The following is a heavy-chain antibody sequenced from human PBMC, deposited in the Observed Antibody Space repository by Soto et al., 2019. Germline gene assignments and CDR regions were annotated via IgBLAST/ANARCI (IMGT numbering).Heavy chain of an antibody. J-gene: IGHJ6*02. D-gene: IGHD5-12*01. CDR1: GYSFTSYW. CDR3: AISPSVVATTEGYGMDV. Sequence: PGESLKISCKGSGYSFTSYWISWVRQMPGKGLEWMGRIDPSDSYTNYSPSFQGHVTISADKSISAAYLQWSSLKASDTAMYYCAISPSVVATTEGYGMDVWGQGTTVTVSS. CDR2: IDPSDSYT. V-gene: IGHV5-10-1*01.